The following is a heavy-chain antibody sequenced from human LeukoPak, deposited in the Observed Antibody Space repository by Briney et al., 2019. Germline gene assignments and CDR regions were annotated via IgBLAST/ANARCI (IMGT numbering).Heavy chain of an antibody. V-gene: IGHV3-23*01. CDR3: AKDVGDGSEFDY. Sequence: GGSLRLSCAASGFTFSSYAMSWVRQAPGEGLEWVSAISGSGGSTYYADSVKGRFTISRDNSKNTLYLQMNSLRAEDTAVYYCAKDVGDGSEFDYWGQGTLVTVSS. D-gene: IGHD5-24*01. J-gene: IGHJ4*02. CDR1: GFTFSSYA. CDR2: ISGSGGST.